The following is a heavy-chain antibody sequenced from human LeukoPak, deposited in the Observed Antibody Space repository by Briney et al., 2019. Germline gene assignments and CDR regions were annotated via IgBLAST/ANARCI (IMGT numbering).Heavy chain of an antibody. CDR2: IYYSGST. CDR1: GGSISSYY. V-gene: IGHV4-59*01. CDR3: ARGGALDV. J-gene: IGHJ6*02. Sequence: SETLSLTCTVSGGSISSYYWSRIRQPPGKGLEWIGYIYYSGSTNYNPSLKSRVTISVDTSKNQFSLKLSSVTAADTAVYYCARGGALDVWGQGTTVTVSS.